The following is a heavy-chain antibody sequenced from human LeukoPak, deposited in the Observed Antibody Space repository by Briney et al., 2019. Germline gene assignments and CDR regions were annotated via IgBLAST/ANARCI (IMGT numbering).Heavy chain of an antibody. D-gene: IGHD6-13*01. CDR3: AKGIAADPFDY. CDR1: GFTFSSYG. Sequence: SGGTLRLSCAASGFTFSSYGMSWVRQAPGKGLEWVSSISGSGGSAYYADSVKGRFTISRDNSKNTLYLQMNSLRAEDTAVYYCAKGIAADPFDYWGQGTLVTVSS. V-gene: IGHV3-23*01. CDR2: ISGSGGSA. J-gene: IGHJ4*02.